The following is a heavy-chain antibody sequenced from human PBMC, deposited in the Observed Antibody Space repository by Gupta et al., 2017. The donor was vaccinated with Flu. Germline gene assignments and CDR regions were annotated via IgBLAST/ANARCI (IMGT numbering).Heavy chain of an antibody. CDR1: GGYY. D-gene: IGHD5-12*01. CDR3: ARSPRMDIVATIRT. J-gene: IGHJ4*02. CDR2: IYYSGST. V-gene: IGHV4-31*02. Sequence: GGYYWSWIRQHPGKGLEWIGYIYYSGSTYYNPSLKSRVTISVDTSKNQFSLKLSSVTAADTAVYYCARSPRMDIVATIRTWGQGTLVTVSS.